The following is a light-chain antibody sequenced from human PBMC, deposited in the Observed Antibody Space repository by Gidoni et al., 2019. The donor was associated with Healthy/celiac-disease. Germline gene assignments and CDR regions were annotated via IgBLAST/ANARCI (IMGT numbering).Light chain of an antibody. CDR2: AAS. V-gene: IGKV1-39*01. CDR1: QSISSY. Sequence: DIQMTQSPSSLSASVGDRVTITCRASQSISSYLNWYQQKPGKAPKLLIYAASSLQSGVPSRFSGSGSGTDFTLTISSLQPEDFATYYCQQSHRHFGQGTRLEIK. J-gene: IGKJ5*01. CDR3: QQSHRH.